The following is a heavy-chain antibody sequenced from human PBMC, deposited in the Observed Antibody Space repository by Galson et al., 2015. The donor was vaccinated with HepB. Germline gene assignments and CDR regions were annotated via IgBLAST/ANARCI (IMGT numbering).Heavy chain of an antibody. J-gene: IGHJ6*02. V-gene: IGHV3-11*01. CDR2: ISSNGSTI. CDR1: GFTFSDYY. CDR3: ARAMVRGVIRPYYYGMDV. D-gene: IGHD3-10*01. Sequence: SLRLSCAASGFTFSDYYISWIRQAPGKGLEWVSYISSNGSTIYYADSVKGRFTISRDNAKNSLYLQMNSLRAEDTAVYYCARAMVRGVIRPYYYGMDVWGQGTTVTVSS.